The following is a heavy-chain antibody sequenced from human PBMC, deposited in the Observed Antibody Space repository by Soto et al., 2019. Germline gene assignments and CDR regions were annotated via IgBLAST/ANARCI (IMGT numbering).Heavy chain of an antibody. J-gene: IGHJ6*02. Sequence: SETLSLTCTVSGGSISSGDYYWSWIRQPPGKGLEWIGYIYYSGSTYYNPSLKSRVTISVDTSKNQFSLKLSSVTAADTAVYYCASVRLGITIFGVVGGWYYYGMDVWGQGTTVTVSS. CDR3: ASVRLGITIFGVVGGWYYYGMDV. CDR2: IYYSGST. CDR1: GGSISSGDYY. V-gene: IGHV4-30-4*01. D-gene: IGHD3-3*01.